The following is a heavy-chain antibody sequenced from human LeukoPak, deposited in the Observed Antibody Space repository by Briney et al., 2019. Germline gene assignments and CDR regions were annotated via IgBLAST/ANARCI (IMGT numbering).Heavy chain of an antibody. CDR2: ISWNSGSI. J-gene: IGHJ6*03. V-gene: IGHV3-9*01. CDR3: AKDSFKLVTPGYMDV. CDR1: GFTFDDYA. D-gene: IGHD2-21*02. Sequence: GGPLRLSCAASGFTFDDYAMHWVRQAPGKGLEGVSGISWNSGSIGYADSVKGRFTISRDNAKNSLYLQMNSLRAEDTASYYCAKDSFKLVTPGYMDVWGKGTTVTISS.